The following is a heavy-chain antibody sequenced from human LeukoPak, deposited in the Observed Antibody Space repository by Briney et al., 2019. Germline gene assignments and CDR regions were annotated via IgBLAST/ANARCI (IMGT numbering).Heavy chain of an antibody. D-gene: IGHD6-13*01. J-gene: IGHJ5*02. Sequence: VESLKISCKGSGYSFTSYWIGWVRQMPGKGLEWMGIIYPGDSDTRYSPSFQGQVTISADKSISTAYLQWSSLKASDTAMYYCARQILYSSSWYYWFDPWGQGTLVTVSS. CDR2: IYPGDSDT. CDR1: GYSFTSYW. CDR3: ARQILYSSSWYYWFDP. V-gene: IGHV5-51*01.